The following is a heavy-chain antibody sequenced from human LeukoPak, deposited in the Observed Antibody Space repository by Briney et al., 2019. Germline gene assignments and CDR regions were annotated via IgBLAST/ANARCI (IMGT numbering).Heavy chain of an antibody. Sequence: GGSLRLSCAASGFTFSSYAMNWVRQAPGKGLEWVSYISSPSNTIYYADSVKGRFTISRDNAKNSLYLQMNSLRAEDTAVYYCAELGITMIGGVWGKGTTVTISS. CDR1: GFTFSSYA. V-gene: IGHV3-48*04. CDR3: AELGITMIGGV. D-gene: IGHD3-10*02. J-gene: IGHJ6*04. CDR2: ISSPSNTI.